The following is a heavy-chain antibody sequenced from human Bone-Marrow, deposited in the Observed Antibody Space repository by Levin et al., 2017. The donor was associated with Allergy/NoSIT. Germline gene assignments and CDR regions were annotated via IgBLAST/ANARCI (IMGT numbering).Heavy chain of an antibody. CDR3: ARRGDTSGWYYYFDH. CDR2: VYHDGST. V-gene: IGHV4-4*02. CDR1: GGSMSTTNW. J-gene: IGHJ4*02. Sequence: PSETLSLTCAVSGGSMSTTNWWSWVRQPPGRGLQWLGEVYHDGSTNYSPSLKSRVTMSVDKTRNQFSLKLSSVTAADTAVYFCARRGDTSGWYYYFDHWGQGTLVTVSS. D-gene: IGHD6-19*01.